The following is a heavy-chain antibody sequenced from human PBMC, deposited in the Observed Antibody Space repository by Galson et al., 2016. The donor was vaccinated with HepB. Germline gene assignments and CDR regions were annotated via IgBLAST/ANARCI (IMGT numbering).Heavy chain of an antibody. CDR3: AKEVGQXLPQGA. D-gene: IGHD1-26*01. Sequence: RLXXXASXXXFSSYXXXWVRQAPGKGLEWMAVISQDGSNKYYADSVKGRFTISRDTSKNMLYLQMNSLSTDDTXXYYCAKEVGQXLPQGAWGQGTLVTVSS. CDR1: XXXFSSYX. J-gene: IGHJ5*02. CDR2: ISQDGSNK. V-gene: IGHV3-30*18.